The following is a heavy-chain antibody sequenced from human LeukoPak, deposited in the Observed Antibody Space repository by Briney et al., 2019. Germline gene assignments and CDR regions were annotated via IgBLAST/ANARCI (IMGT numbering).Heavy chain of an antibody. J-gene: IGHJ4*02. Sequence: GGSLRLSCAASGFTFSSYGMHWVRQAPGKGLEWVAFIRYDGSNKYYADSVQGRFTISRDNSKNTLYPQMNSLRAEDTAVYYCAKDQGSYYYFDYWGQGTLVTVSS. CDR2: IRYDGSNK. CDR3: AKDQGSYYYFDY. D-gene: IGHD1-26*01. CDR1: GFTFSSYG. V-gene: IGHV3-30*02.